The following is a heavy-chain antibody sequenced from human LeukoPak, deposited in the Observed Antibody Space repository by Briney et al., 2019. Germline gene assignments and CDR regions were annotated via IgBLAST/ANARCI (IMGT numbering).Heavy chain of an antibody. CDR1: GFTFSDYY. J-gene: IGHJ3*02. CDR2: ISSSGSTI. V-gene: IGHV3-11*01. CDR3: AREMPSAPTDAFDI. D-gene: IGHD2-2*01. Sequence: KAGGSLRLSCAASGFTFSDYYMSWIRQAPGKGLEWVSYISSSGSTIYYADSVKGRFTISRDNAKNSLYLQMNSLRAEDTAVYYCAREMPSAPTDAFDIWGQGTMVTASS.